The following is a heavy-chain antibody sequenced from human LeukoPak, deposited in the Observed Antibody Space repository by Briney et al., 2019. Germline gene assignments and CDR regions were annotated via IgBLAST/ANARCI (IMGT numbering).Heavy chain of an antibody. CDR3: AGVLVVLIREGDAFDI. Sequence: SGGSLRLSCAASGFTSSSYEMNWVRQAPGKGLEWVSYISSRGSTIYYADSVKGRFTISRDNAKNSLYLQMNSLRAEDTAVYYCAGVLVVLIREGDAFDIWGQGTMVTVSS. CDR2: ISSRGSTI. V-gene: IGHV3-48*03. D-gene: IGHD3-22*01. CDR1: GFTSSSYE. J-gene: IGHJ3*02.